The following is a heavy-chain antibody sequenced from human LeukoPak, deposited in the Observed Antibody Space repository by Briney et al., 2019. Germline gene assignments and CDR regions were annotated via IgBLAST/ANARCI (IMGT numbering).Heavy chain of an antibody. CDR3: ARVTPLLQGGGEVDY. J-gene: IGHJ4*02. CDR2: IYTSGST. CDR1: GGSISSYY. V-gene: IGHV4-4*07. D-gene: IGHD4-11*01. Sequence: SETLSLICTVSGGSISSYYWSWIRQPAGKGLEWIGRIYTSGSTNYNPSLKSRVTMSVDTSKNQFSLKLSSVTAADTAVYYCARVTPLLQGGGEVDYWGQGTLVTVSS.